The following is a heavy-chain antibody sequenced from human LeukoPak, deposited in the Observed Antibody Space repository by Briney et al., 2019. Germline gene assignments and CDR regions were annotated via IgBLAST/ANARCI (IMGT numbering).Heavy chain of an antibody. J-gene: IGHJ6*04. CDR1: GFTFSSYG. D-gene: IGHD3-10*01. CDR3: AKGTGSYDRYYYYGMDV. Sequence: GGSLRLSCAASGFTFSSYGMHGVRQAPGNGLEWGAVISYDGSNKYYADSVKGRFTISRDNSKNTLYLQMNSLRAEDTAVYYCAKGTGSYDRYYYYGMDVWGKGTTVTVSS. V-gene: IGHV3-30*18. CDR2: ISYDGSNK.